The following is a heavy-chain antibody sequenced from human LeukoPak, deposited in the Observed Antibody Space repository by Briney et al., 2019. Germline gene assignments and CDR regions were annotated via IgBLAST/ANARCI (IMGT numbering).Heavy chain of an antibody. J-gene: IGHJ4*02. CDR1: GFTFSSYA. V-gene: IGHV3-23*01. D-gene: IGHD6-6*01. Sequence: GGSLRLSXAASGFTFSSYAMSWVRQAPGKGMEWVSAISGSGGSTYYADSAKGRFTISGDNSKNTVYLQMNSLRAEDTAVYYCAKARYSSSWWVVDYWGQGTLVTVSS. CDR2: ISGSGGST. CDR3: AKARYSSSWWVVDY.